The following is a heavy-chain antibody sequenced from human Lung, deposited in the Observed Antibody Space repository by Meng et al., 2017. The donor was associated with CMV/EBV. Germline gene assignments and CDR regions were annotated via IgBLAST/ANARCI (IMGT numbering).Heavy chain of an antibody. Sequence: EPRVQAGSEWKQPGASVKVSCMPSGYTFTSYASNWVRQAPGQGPDWMGWIDPNTGNPTYDQGFTGRFVFSLDTSVSTAYLQINSLRADDTAVYYCARDSPLDGYSLLDYWGQGTLVTVSS. CDR1: GYTFTSYA. CDR2: IDPNTGNP. D-gene: IGHD5-24*01. J-gene: IGHJ4*02. V-gene: IGHV7-4-1*02. CDR3: ARDSPLDGYSLLDY.